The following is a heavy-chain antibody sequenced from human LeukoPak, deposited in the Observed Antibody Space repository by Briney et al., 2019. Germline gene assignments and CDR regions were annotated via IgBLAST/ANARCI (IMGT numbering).Heavy chain of an antibody. CDR2: LNHSGST. D-gene: IGHD6-19*01. CDR3: ARGYSSGCYFDY. CDR1: GGSFSGYX. V-gene: IGHV4-34*01. J-gene: IGHJ4*02. Sequence: PSETLSLTCAVYGGSFSGYXXSWXXQXXXXXXXXIGELNHSGSTNYNPSLKSRVTISVDTSKNQFSLKLSSVTAADTAVYYCARGYSSGCYFDYWGQGTLVTVSS.